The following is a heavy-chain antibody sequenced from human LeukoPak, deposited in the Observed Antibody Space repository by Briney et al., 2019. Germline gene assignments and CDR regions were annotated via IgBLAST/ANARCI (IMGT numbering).Heavy chain of an antibody. Sequence: PGGSLRLSCAASGFTFSSYWMSWVRQAPGKGLEWVANIKQDGSEKYYVDSGKGRFTISRDNAKNSLYLQMNSLRAEDTAVYYCARTSYGNYYYYYMDVWGKGTTVTVSS. CDR3: ARTSYGNYYYYYMDV. V-gene: IGHV3-7*01. CDR1: GFTFSSYW. CDR2: IKQDGSEK. J-gene: IGHJ6*03. D-gene: IGHD4-17*01.